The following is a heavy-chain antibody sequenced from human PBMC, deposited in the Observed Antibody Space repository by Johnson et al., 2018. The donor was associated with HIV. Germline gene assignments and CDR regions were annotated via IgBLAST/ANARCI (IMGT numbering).Heavy chain of an antibody. CDR3: ARDPAAAALRAFDI. CDR1: GFTFSNYA. J-gene: IGHJ3*02. D-gene: IGHD6-13*01. CDR2: IWYNGSKK. V-gene: IGHV3-33*01. Sequence: QVQLVESGGGVVQPGRSLRLSCEASGFTFSNYAMHWVRQAPGKGLEWVAVIWYNGSKKWYADSVKGRFTISRDNSTNTLYLQMNSLRAEDTAVYYCARDPAAAALRAFDIWGQGTMVTVSS.